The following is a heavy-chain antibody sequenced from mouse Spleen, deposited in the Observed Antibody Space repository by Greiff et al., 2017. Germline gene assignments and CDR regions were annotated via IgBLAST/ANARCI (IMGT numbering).Heavy chain of an antibody. CDR1: GYTFTDYY. D-gene: IGHD3-3*01. CDR2: INPYNGGT. Sequence: VQLQQSGPVLVKPGASVKMSCKASGYTFTDYYMNWVKQSHGKSLEWIGVINPYNGGTSYNQKFKGKATLTVDKSSSTAYMELNSLTSEDSAVYYCARRAGDDYFDYWGQGTTLTVSS. CDR3: ARRAGDDYFDY. J-gene: IGHJ2*01. V-gene: IGHV1-19*01.